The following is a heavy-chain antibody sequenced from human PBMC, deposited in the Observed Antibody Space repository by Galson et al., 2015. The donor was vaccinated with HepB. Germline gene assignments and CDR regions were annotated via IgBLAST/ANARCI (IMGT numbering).Heavy chain of an antibody. CDR2: ITTSGSTI. CDR3: ARDKGRRLWRDVGYIDY. D-gene: IGHD3-16*01. Sequence: SLRLSCAASGFTFSNYGMHWVRLAPGKGLEWISYITTSGSTIYYADSVKGRFTVSRDNAKNSLYLQMTSLRVEDTAVYYCARDKGRRLWRDVGYIDYWGQGVLVTVSS. J-gene: IGHJ4*02. CDR1: GFTFSNYG. V-gene: IGHV3-48*04.